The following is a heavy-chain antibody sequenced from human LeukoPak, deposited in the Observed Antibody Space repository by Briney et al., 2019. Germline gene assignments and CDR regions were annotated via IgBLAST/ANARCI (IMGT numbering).Heavy chain of an antibody. Sequence: PSETLSLTCTVSGGSISSSSYYWGWIRQPPGKGLEWIGSIYYSGSTYYNPSLKSRVTISVDTSKNQFSLKLSSVTAADTAVYYCARRPFPGAIDYWGQGTLVTVSS. V-gene: IGHV4-39*01. CDR2: IYYSGST. D-gene: IGHD1-26*01. J-gene: IGHJ4*02. CDR3: ARRPFPGAIDY. CDR1: GGSISSSSYY.